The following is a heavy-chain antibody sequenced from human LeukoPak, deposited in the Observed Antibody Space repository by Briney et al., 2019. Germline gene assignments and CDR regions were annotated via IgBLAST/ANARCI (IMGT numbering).Heavy chain of an antibody. CDR2: INHSGST. CDR3: ARASSSGLFDY. J-gene: IGHJ4*02. Sequence: SETLSLTCTVSGGSISSYYWSWIRQPPGKGLEWIGEINHSGSTNYNPSLKSRVTISVDTSKNQFSLKLSSVTAADTAVYYCARASSSGLFDYWGQGTLVTVSS. CDR1: GGSISSYY. V-gene: IGHV4-34*01. D-gene: IGHD6-19*01.